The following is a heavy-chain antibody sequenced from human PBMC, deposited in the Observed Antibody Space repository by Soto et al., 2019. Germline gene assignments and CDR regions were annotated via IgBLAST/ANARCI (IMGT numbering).Heavy chain of an antibody. Sequence: ASVKVSCKASGYTFTSYYMHWVRQAPGQGLEWMGIISPSGGSTSYAQKFQGRVTMTRDTSTSTVYMELSSLRSEDTAVYYCARGAFVVVALTWWFDPWGQGTLVTVSS. D-gene: IGHD2-15*01. CDR1: GYTFTSYY. V-gene: IGHV1-46*01. CDR2: ISPSGGST. CDR3: ARGAFVVVALTWWFDP. J-gene: IGHJ5*02.